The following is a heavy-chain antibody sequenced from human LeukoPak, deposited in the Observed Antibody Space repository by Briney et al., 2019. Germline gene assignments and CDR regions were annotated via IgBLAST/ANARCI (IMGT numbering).Heavy chain of an antibody. D-gene: IGHD3-3*01. CDR3: ARGGPGHYDFWSGYYLH. Sequence: SETLSLTCAVYGGSFSGYYWSWNRQPPGKGLEWIGEINHSGSTNYNPSLKSRVTISVDTSKNQFSLKLSSVTAADTAVYYCARGGPGHYDFWSGYYLHWGQGTLVTVSS. CDR1: GGSFSGYY. V-gene: IGHV4-34*01. CDR2: INHSGST. J-gene: IGHJ4*02.